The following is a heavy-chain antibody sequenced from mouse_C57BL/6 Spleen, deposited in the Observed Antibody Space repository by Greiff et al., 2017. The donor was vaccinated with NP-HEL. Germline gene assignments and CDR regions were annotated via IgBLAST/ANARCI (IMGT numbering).Heavy chain of an antibody. Sequence: VQLQQSGAELVRPGSSVKLSCKASGYTFTSYWMDWVKQRPGQGLEWIGNIYPSDSETHYNQKFKDKATLTVDKSSSTAYMQLSSLTSEDSAVYYCARRLLQCYYAMDYWGQGTSVTVSS. CDR2: IYPSDSET. D-gene: IGHD2-3*01. CDR1: GYTFTSYW. CDR3: ARRLLQCYYAMDY. J-gene: IGHJ4*01. V-gene: IGHV1-61*01.